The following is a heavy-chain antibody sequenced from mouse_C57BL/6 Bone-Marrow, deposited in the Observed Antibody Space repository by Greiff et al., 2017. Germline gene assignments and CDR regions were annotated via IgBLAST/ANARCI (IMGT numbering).Heavy chain of an antibody. CDR2: IWTGGGT. D-gene: IGHD1-1*01. Sequence: VQLQQSGPGLVAPSQSLSITCTVSGFSLTSYAISWVRQPPGKGLEWLGVIWTGGGTNYNSALKSKLGISKDNSKSQVFLKMNSLQTDDTARYYCARIYYGSSWYFDVWGTGTTVTVSS. CDR1: GFSLTSYA. CDR3: ARIYYGSSWYFDV. J-gene: IGHJ1*03. V-gene: IGHV2-9-1*01.